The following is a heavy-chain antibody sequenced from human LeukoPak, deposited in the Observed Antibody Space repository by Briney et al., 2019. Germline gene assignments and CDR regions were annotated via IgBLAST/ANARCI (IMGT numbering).Heavy chain of an antibody. D-gene: IGHD2-21*02. J-gene: IGHJ4*02. V-gene: IGHV1-18*01. Sequence: GASVKVSCKASGYTFTSYGISWVRQAPGQGLEWMGWISAYNGNTNYAQKLQGRVTMTTDTSTSTAYMELRSLRPDDTAVYYCAVTALTLPFDYWGQGTLVTVSS. CDR1: GYTFTSYG. CDR2: ISAYNGNT. CDR3: AVTALTLPFDY.